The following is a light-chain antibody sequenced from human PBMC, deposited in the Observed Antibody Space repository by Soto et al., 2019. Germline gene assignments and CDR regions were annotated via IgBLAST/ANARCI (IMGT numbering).Light chain of an antibody. Sequence: DIVLTQSPDTLSLSPGETATLSCRASQSVSATFLGWYQQRPGQPPRFLIYGASTRATGIPDRFSMSGSGTDVTLTISRLEPEDSAVYFCQQFGASPFTFGGGTKVEIK. V-gene: IGKV3-20*01. CDR1: QSVSATF. CDR2: GAS. J-gene: IGKJ4*01. CDR3: QQFGASPFT.